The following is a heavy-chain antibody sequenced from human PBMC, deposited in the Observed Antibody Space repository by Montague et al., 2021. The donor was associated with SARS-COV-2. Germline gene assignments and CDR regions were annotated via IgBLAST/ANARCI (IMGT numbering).Heavy chain of an antibody. Sequence: SETLSLTCAVYGGPFSGYYWNWIRQPPGKGLEWIGEIHHGGSTNYNPSLKSRVTISADTSKNQFSLKLTSVAAADTAVYYCARLGDGVVPSPILGVGPYYSYYYMDVWGKGTTVTVSS. V-gene: IGHV4-34*01. CDR1: GGPFSGYY. CDR2: IHHGGST. J-gene: IGHJ6*03. D-gene: IGHD3-10*01. CDR3: ARLGDGVVPSPILGVGPYYSYYYMDV.